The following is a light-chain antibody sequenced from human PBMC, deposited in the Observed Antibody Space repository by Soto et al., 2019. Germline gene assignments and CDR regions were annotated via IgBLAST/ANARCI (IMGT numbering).Light chain of an antibody. CDR2: ANK. V-gene: IGLV1-40*01. CDR3: QSYDSSLSGFYV. Sequence: QSVVTQPPSVSGAPGQSVTLSCAGSSSNIGAGFVVNWYQQVPGTAPKLLIYANKKRPSGVPDRFSGSRSGTSASLAITGLQAKDEADYYCQSYDSSLSGFYVFGTGTKVTV. CDR1: SSNIGAGFV. J-gene: IGLJ1*01.